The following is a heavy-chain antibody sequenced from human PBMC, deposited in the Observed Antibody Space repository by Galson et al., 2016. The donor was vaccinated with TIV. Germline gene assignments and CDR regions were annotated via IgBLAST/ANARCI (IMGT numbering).Heavy chain of an antibody. V-gene: IGHV2-70*11. CDR3: ARISGYYSISGYYIPRDFDY. Sequence: PALVKPTQTLTLTCTFSGFSLSDSGMCVTWIRQPPGKALEWLARIDWDDDIYYTYRTSLKTRLTISKDTSENQVVLPLTNVDPVDTATYYCARISGYYSISGYYIPRDFDYWGQGTLVTVSS. D-gene: IGHD3-22*01. CDR1: GFSLSDSGMC. J-gene: IGHJ4*02. CDR2: IDWDDDI.